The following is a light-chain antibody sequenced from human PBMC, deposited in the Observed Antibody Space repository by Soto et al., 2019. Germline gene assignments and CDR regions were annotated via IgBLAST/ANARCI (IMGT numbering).Light chain of an antibody. CDR3: QQYNTFSTWT. Sequence: DIQINQVPFNLAASVGDRGINNCRVSQSVSFYLAWYQQRPGKAPKVLIWNASSLQRGVPSRFSGSGSGTEFTLTISSLQPDDFATYYCQQYNTFSTWTFGQGTKVDIK. V-gene: IGKV1-5*01. CDR2: NAS. CDR1: QSVSFY. J-gene: IGKJ1*01.